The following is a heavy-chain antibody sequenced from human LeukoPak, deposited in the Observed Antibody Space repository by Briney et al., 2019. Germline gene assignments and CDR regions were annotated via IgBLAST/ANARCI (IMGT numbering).Heavy chain of an antibody. J-gene: IGHJ6*02. CDR3: ARSLLLEWLLPYYGMDV. Sequence: GGSLRLSCAASGFTFSNYWMTWVRQAPGKGLEWVANIKQDGSEKYYVDSVKGRFTISRDNAKNSLYLQMNSLRAEDTAVYYCARSLLLEWLLPYYGMDVWGQGTTVTVSS. CDR1: GFTFSNYW. D-gene: IGHD3-3*01. V-gene: IGHV3-7*01. CDR2: IKQDGSEK.